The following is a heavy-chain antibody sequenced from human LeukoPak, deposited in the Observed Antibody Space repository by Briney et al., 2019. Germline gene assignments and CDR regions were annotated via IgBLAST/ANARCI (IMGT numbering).Heavy chain of an antibody. CDR1: GFTFSSYS. V-gene: IGHV3-21*01. J-gene: IGHJ4*02. D-gene: IGHD6-13*01. CDR3: ARGGASSSWFIDY. Sequence: GGSLRLSCAASGFTFSSYSMIWVRQAPGKGLQWVSSIDSASAYMYSADSVKGRFTISRDNTNNSLYLQMNSLRAEDTAVYYCARGGASSSWFIDYWGQGTLVTVSS. CDR2: IDSASAYM.